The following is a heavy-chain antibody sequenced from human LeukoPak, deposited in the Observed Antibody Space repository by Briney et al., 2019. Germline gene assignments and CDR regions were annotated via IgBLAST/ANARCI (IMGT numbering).Heavy chain of an antibody. CDR2: IYSGGST. Sequence: ETLSLTCAVYGGSFSGYYWSWIRQPPGKGLEWVSVIYSGGSTYYADSVKGRFTISRDNSKNTLYLQMNSLRAEDTAVYYCARDDMWSGSGRADYWGQGTLVTVSS. CDR3: ARDDMWSGSGRADY. D-gene: IGHD6-19*01. V-gene: IGHV3-53*01. CDR1: GGSFSGYY. J-gene: IGHJ4*02.